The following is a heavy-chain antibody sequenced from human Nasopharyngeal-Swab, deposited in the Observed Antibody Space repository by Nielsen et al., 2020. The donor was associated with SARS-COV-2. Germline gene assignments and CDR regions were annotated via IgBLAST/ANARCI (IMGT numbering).Heavy chain of an antibody. V-gene: IGHV3-23*01. CDR2: ISGSGGST. D-gene: IGHD3-3*01. CDR1: GFTFSSYA. CDR3: AKDSEDSYYDFWSGYSAFDI. J-gene: IGHJ3*02. Sequence: GESLKISCAASGFTFSSYAMSWVRQAPGKGLERVSAISGSGGSTYYADSVKGRFTISRDNSKNTLYLQMNSLRAEDTAVYYCAKDSEDSYYDFWSGYSAFDIWGQGTMVTVSS.